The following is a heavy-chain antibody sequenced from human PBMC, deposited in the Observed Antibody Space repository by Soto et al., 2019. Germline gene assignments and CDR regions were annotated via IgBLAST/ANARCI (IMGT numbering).Heavy chain of an antibody. V-gene: IGHV1-3*01. CDR2: INAGDGNT. CDR1: GYTFTKYP. J-gene: IGHJ6*03. D-gene: IGHD2-15*01. CDR3: ARETSQEVLAAYYMDV. Sequence: QVQIVQSAAEVKKPGASVKVSCTASGYTFTKYPIHWVRQAPGQRLERMGWINAGDGNTRFSQRFQGRITIIRDTYASTANMELSSLGSEDTAVYFCARETSQEVLAAYYMDVWGKGTTVTVSS.